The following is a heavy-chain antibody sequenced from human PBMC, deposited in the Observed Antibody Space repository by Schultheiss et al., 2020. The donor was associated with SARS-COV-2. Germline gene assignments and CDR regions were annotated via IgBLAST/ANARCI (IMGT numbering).Heavy chain of an antibody. CDR2: INHSGST. CDR1: GFTFSSYS. Sequence: GSLRLSCAASGFTFSSYSMNWVRQAPGKGLEWIGEINHSGSTNYNPSLKSRVTISVDTSKNQFSLKLSSVTAADTAVYYCATQRRFSSRYSYGYWGQGTLVTVSS. V-gene: IGHV4-34*08. D-gene: IGHD5-18*01. CDR3: ATQRRFSSRYSYGY. J-gene: IGHJ4*02.